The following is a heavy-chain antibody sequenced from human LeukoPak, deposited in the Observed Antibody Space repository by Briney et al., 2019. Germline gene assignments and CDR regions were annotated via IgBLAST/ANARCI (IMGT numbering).Heavy chain of an antibody. V-gene: IGHV1-2*02. D-gene: IGHD6-19*01. Sequence: ASVKVSCKASGYTFTGYYMHWVRQAPGQGLEWMGWINPNSGGTNYAQKFQGRVTMTRDTSISTAYMELSRLRSDDTAVYYCARDVSLRYSSGWYGDAFDIWGQGTMVTVSS. CDR1: GYTFTGYY. J-gene: IGHJ3*02. CDR3: ARDVSLRYSSGWYGDAFDI. CDR2: INPNSGGT.